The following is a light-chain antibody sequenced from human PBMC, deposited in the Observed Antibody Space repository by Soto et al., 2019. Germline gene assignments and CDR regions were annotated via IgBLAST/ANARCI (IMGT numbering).Light chain of an antibody. Sequence: QSALTQPASMSGSPGQSITISCTGSSSDVGAYNYDSWYQQYRPGEAPKLIIYDVSHRPAGVSTRLSGSKSGNTASLTISGLQTEDEADYYCSSYTSSSTLGVFGTGTKVTVL. CDR2: DVS. CDR3: SSYTSSSTLGV. J-gene: IGLJ1*01. V-gene: IGLV2-14*03. CDR1: SSDVGAYNY.